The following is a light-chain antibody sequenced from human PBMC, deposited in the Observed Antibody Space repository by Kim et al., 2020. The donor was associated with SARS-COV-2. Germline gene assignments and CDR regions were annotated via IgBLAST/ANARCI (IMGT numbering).Light chain of an antibody. J-gene: IGKJ4*01. CDR2: AAS. V-gene: IGKV1-27*01. CDR1: QGISSY. Sequence: APVGDGVTITCRASQGISSYLAWYQQKPGKVPKLLIYAASTVQSGVPSRFSGSRSGTDFTLTITSLQPEDVATYYCQKYNSAPPTFGGGTKVDIK. CDR3: QKYNSAPPT.